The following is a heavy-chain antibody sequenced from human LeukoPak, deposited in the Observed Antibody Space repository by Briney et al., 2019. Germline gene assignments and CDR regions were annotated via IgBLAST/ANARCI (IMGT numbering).Heavy chain of an antibody. D-gene: IGHD3-9*01. CDR2: INPNSGGT. Sequence: ASVKVSCKASGYTFTGYYMHWVRQAPGQGLEWMGWINPNSGGTNYAHKFQGRVTMTRDTSISTAYMELSRLRSDDTAVYYCARERGNYDILTGYPDYWGQGTLVTVSS. CDR1: GYTFTGYY. V-gene: IGHV1-2*07. J-gene: IGHJ4*02. CDR3: ARERGNYDILTGYPDY.